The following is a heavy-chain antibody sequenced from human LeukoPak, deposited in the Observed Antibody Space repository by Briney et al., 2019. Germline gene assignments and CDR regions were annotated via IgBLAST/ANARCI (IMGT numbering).Heavy chain of an antibody. CDR2: IYHSGST. Sequence: SETLSLTCTVSGYSISSGYYWGWIRQPPGKGLEWIGSIYHSGSTYYNPSLKSRVTISVDTSKNQFSLKLSSVTAADTAVYYCAREWPDNWFDPWGQGTLVTVSS. CDR3: AREWPDNWFDP. D-gene: IGHD5-24*01. J-gene: IGHJ5*02. V-gene: IGHV4-38-2*02. CDR1: GYSISSGYY.